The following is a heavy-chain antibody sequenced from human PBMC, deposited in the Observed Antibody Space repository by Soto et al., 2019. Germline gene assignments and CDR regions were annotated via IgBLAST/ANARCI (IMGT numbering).Heavy chain of an antibody. CDR2: IYYSGST. D-gene: IGHD5-18*01. V-gene: IGHV4-31*03. Sequence: QVQLQESGPGLVKPSQTLSVTCTVSGDSISGGGYYWSWIRQLPGKGLEWIGYIYYSGSTYYNPSLKSRVSISVETSKNQFSLKVSSVTAADTAVYYCARDSTAMGHYKYYGMDVWGRGTTVTVSS. CDR3: ARDSTAMGHYKYYGMDV. CDR1: GDSISGGGYY. J-gene: IGHJ6*02.